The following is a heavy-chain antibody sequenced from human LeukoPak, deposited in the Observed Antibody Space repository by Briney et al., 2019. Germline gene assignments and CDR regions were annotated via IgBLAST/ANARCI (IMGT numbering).Heavy chain of an antibody. CDR1: EFTVSSNY. CDR2: LYSGGTT. D-gene: IGHD1-1*01. CDR3: ARGGRTYYFDY. J-gene: IGHJ4*02. Sequence: PGGSLRLSCAASEFTVSSNYMSWVRQAPGKGLEWVSVLYSGGTTYYADSVKGRFTISRDNSKNTLYLQMNSLRAEDTAVYYCARGGRTYYFDYWGQGTLVTVSS. V-gene: IGHV3-53*01.